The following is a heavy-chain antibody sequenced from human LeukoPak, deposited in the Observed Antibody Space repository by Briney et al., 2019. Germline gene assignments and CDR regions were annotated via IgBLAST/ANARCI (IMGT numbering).Heavy chain of an antibody. Sequence: PSETLSHTCAVSGYSISSGYYWGWIRQPPGKGLEWIGSIYYSGSTYYNPSLKSRVTISVDTSKNQFSLKLSSVTAADTAVYYCARRDIGAAYSSLGYYYMDVWGKGTTVTVSS. J-gene: IGHJ6*03. D-gene: IGHD2-15*01. CDR1: GYSISSGYY. V-gene: IGHV4-38-2*01. CDR3: ARRDIGAAYSSLGYYYMDV. CDR2: IYYSGST.